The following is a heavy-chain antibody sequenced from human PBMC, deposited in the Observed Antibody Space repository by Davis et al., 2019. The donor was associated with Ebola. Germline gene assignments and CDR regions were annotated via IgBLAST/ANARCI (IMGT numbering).Heavy chain of an antibody. CDR2: IIPIFGTA. Sequence: SVKVSCKASGGTFSSYAISWVRQAPGQGLEWMGGIIPIFGTANYAQKFQGKVTITADESTSTAYMELSSLRSEDTAVYYCARRITIFGVVTYDAFDIWGQGTMVTVSS. V-gene: IGHV1-69*13. CDR3: ARRITIFGVVTYDAFDI. D-gene: IGHD3-3*01. J-gene: IGHJ3*02. CDR1: GGTFSSYA.